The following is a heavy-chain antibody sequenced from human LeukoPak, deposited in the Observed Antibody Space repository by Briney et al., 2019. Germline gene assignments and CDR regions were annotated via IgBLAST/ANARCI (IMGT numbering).Heavy chain of an antibody. CDR1: GDSVSSDTAA. V-gene: IGHV6-1*01. J-gene: IGHJ4*02. Sequence: SQTLSLTCVISGDSVSSDTAAWNWIRQSPSRGLEWLGRTYYRSKWTFDYALSVKSRIVISPDTSKNQSSLHLNSVTPEDTAVYYCARQYGYFDYWGQGSLVTVSS. CDR3: ARQYGYFDY. D-gene: IGHD2-2*01. CDR2: TYYRSKWTF.